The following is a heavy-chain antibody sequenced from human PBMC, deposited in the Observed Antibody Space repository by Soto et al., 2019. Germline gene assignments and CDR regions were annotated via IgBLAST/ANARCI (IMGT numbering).Heavy chain of an antibody. V-gene: IGHV4-59*01. J-gene: IGHJ4*02. D-gene: IGHD4-17*01. CDR2: IYYSGST. CDR1: GGSISSYY. CDR3: ASTHDYGDYTFDY. Sequence: SETLSLTCTVSGGSISSYYWSWIRQPPGKGLEWIGYIYYSGSTNYNPSLKSRVTIPVDTSKNQFSLKLSSVTAADTAVYYCASTHDYGDYTFDYWGQGTLVTVSS.